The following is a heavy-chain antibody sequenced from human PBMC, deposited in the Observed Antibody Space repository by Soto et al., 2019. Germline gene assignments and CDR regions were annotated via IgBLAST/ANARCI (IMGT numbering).Heavy chain of an antibody. J-gene: IGHJ4*02. CDR1: GGSISSSSYY. CDR2: IYYSGST. CDR3: ARTALWFGELFIDY. V-gene: IGHV4-39*01. Sequence: LSLTCTVSGGSISSSSYYWGWIRQPPGKGLEWIGSIYYSGSTYYNPSLKSRVTISVDTSKNQFSLKLSSVTAADTAVYYCARTALWFGELFIDYWGQGTQVTVSS. D-gene: IGHD3-10*01.